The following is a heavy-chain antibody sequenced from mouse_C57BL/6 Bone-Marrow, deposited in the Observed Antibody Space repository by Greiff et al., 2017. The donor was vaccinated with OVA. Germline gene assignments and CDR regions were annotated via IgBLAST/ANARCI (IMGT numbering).Heavy chain of an antibody. CDR2: IWRGGST. D-gene: IGHD2-2*01. Sequence: VQRVESGPGLVQPSQSLSITCTVSGFSLTSYGVHWVRQSPGKGLEWLGVIWRGGSTDYNAAFMSRLSITKDNSKSQVFFKMNSLQADDTAIYNSAKNNGFSNYWYFDVWGTGTTGTVSS. V-gene: IGHV2-5*01. CDR1: GFSLTSYG. J-gene: IGHJ1*03. CDR3: AKNNGFSNYWYFDV.